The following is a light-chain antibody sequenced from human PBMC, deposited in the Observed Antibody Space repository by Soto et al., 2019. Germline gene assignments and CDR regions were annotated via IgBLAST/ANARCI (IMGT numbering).Light chain of an antibody. CDR3: QQTYSSPQWT. Sequence: DIQMTQSPFSLSASVGDRFTITFRASQSISSYLNWYQQKPGKPPKLLIYAAVSLQSGIPSRFSAYGSGTDFTLTISSLQPEDFATYYCQQTYSSPQWTFGQGTKVDIK. CDR2: AAV. CDR1: QSISSY. V-gene: IGKV1-39*01. J-gene: IGKJ1*01.